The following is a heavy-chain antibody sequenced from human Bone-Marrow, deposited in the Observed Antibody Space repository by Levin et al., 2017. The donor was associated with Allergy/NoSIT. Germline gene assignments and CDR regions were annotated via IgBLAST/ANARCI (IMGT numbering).Heavy chain of an antibody. CDR2: VYTTASI. CDR1: GGSISSGSYY. V-gene: IGHV4-61*02. Sequence: SETLSLTCTISGGSISSGSYYWSWIRQPAGKAPEWIGRVYTTASINYNPSFKSRVTISVGASRNQFSLKLTSVTAADTAIYYCARDRVPSSRDAFDVWGQGTLVTGSS. D-gene: IGHD2-2*01. J-gene: IGHJ3*01. CDR3: ARDRVPSSRDAFDV.